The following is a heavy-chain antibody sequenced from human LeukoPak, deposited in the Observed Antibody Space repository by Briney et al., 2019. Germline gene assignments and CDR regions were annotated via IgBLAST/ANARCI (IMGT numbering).Heavy chain of an antibody. D-gene: IGHD1-26*01. J-gene: IGHJ3*02. CDR1: GYTFTSYY. CDR3: ARGGIVGGTPGGSFEI. CDR2: INPSSGGT. V-gene: IGHV1-46*01. Sequence: ASVKVSCKTSGYTFTSYYIHWVRQAPGQGLEWMGVINPSSGGTRFAQKFQDRVTVTRDTSTSTVYMELSSLRSEDTAIYYCARGGIVGGTPGGSFEIWGHGTMVTVSS.